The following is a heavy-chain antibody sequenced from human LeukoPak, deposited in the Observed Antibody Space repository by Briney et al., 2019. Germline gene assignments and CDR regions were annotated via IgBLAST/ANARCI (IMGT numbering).Heavy chain of an antibody. CDR2: IYYSGST. CDR1: GGSISSGGYY. V-gene: IGHV4-31*03. D-gene: IGHD3-22*01. J-gene: IGHJ4*02. Sequence: SQTLSLTCTVSGGSISSGGYYWSWIRQHPGKGLEWIGYIYYSGSTYYNPSLKSRVTISVDTSKNQFSLKLSSVTAADTAVYYCARKVHDSSGYVGYWGQGTLVTVSS. CDR3: ARKVHDSSGYVGY.